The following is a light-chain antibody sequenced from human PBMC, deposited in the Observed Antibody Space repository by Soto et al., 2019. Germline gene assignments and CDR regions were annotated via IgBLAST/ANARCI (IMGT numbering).Light chain of an antibody. CDR2: STN. J-gene: IGLJ3*02. CDR1: SGSVSTSYY. CDR3: VMYMGSGIWV. V-gene: IGLV8-61*01. Sequence: QTVVTQEPSFSVSPGRTVTLTCGLSSGSVSTSYYPSWYQQTPGQAPRTLISSTNTRSSGVPDRFSGSIRGNKAALTITGAQADDESDYYCVMYMGSGIWVFGGGTKLTGL.